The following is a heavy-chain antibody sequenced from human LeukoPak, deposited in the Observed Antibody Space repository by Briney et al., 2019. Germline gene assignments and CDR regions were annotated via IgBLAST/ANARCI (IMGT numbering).Heavy chain of an antibody. CDR2: ISGSGGST. J-gene: IGHJ4*02. V-gene: IGHV3-23*01. D-gene: IGHD3-10*01. CDR3: AKDRGSGSFSD. CDR1: GFTFSSYA. Sequence: GGSLRLSCAASGFTFSSYAMSWVRQVPGKGLEWVSAISGSGGSTYYADSVKGRFTISRDNSKNTLYLQMNSLRAEDTAVYYCAKDRGSGSFSDWGQGTLVTVSS.